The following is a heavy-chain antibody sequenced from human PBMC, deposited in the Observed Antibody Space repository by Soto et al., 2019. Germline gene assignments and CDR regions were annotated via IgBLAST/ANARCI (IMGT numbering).Heavy chain of an antibody. V-gene: IGHV1-18*04. Sequence: ASVKVSCKASGYTFTSYGISWVRQAPVQGREWMGWIIAYNGNTNYAQKLQGRVTMTTATSTSTAYMELRSMRSDDTAVYYCARVYYSDSSGYWYYFDYWGQGTLVTASS. J-gene: IGHJ4*02. CDR1: GYTFTSYG. CDR2: IIAYNGNT. D-gene: IGHD3-22*01. CDR3: ARVYYSDSSGYWYYFDY.